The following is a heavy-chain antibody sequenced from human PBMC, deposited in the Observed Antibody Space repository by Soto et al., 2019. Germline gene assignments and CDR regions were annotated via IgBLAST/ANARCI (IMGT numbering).Heavy chain of an antibody. D-gene: IGHD2-2*01. CDR1: GFTFSSYS. V-gene: IGHV3-21*01. CDR3: ARADCSSTSCVLTNWNYGIVAFDI. J-gene: IGHJ3*02. Sequence: EVQLVDSGGGLVKPGGSLTLSCAASGFTFSSYSMNWVRQAPGKGLEWVSSISSSSSYIYYADSVKCRFNISRDNAKNSLYLKMNSLRAEDTAVYYCARADCSSTSCVLTNWNYGIVAFDIWGQGTMVTVSS. CDR2: ISSSSSYI.